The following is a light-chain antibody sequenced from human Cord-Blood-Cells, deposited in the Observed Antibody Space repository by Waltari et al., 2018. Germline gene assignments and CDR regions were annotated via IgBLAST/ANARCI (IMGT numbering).Light chain of an antibody. CDR2: DVS. CDR3: QVWDSSSDHPV. J-gene: IGLJ1*01. Sequence: SYVLTQPPSVSVAPGKTARITCGGNNIGSKSVHWYQQKPGQAPVLVVYDVSDRPSGIPGRFSGSNAGNTATLTISRVEAGDEADYYCQVWDSSSDHPVFGTGTKVTVL. CDR1: NIGSKS. V-gene: IGLV3-21*03.